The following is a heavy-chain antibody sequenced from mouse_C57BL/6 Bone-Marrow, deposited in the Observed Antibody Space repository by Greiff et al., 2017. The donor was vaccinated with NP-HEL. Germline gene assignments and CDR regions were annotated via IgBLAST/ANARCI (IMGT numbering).Heavy chain of an antibody. Sequence: EVKLMESGGGLVQSGRSLRLSCATSGFTFSDFYMEWVRQAPGKGLEWIAASRNKANDYTTEYSASVKGRFIVSRDTSQSILYLQMNALRAEDTAIYYCARDAIDSSGSYYFDYWGQGTTLTVSS. V-gene: IGHV7-1*01. CDR2: SRNKANDYTT. CDR3: ARDAIDSSGSYYFDY. D-gene: IGHD3-2*02. CDR1: GFTFSDFY. J-gene: IGHJ2*01.